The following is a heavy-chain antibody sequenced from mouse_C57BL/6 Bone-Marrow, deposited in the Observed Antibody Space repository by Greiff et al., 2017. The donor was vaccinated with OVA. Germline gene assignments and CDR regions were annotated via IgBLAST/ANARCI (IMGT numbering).Heavy chain of an antibody. Sequence: EVKLVESGEGLVKPGGSLKLSCAASGFTFSSYAMSWVRQTPEQRLEWVAYISSGGGYTYYADTVKGRFTISRDNARNTLYLQMSSLKSEDTAMYYCTRGGYFDVWGTGTTVTVSS. CDR3: TRGGYFDV. CDR1: GFTFSSYA. V-gene: IGHV5-9-1*02. CDR2: ISSGGGYT. J-gene: IGHJ1*03.